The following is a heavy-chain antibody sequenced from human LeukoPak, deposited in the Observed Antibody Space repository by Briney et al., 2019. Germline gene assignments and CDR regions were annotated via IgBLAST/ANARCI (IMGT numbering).Heavy chain of an antibody. CDR1: GDSITNYY. V-gene: IGHV4-4*07. D-gene: IGHD6-13*01. J-gene: IGHJ5*02. CDR3: ARGDYSSSWYEYNWFDP. Sequence: PSETLSLTCSVSGDSITNYYWSWIRQPAGKGLEWIGHIYTTGSTNYNPSLKSRVTMSVDTSKNQFSLKLSSVTAADTAVYYCARGDYSSSWYEYNWFDPWGQETLVTVSS. CDR2: IYTTGST.